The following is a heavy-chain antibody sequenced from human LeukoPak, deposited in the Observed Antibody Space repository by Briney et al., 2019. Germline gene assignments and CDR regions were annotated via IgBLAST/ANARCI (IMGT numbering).Heavy chain of an antibody. Sequence: SETLSLTCTVSGASINSHFWSSIRQPPGKGLEWVGSIYYTGSSNYNPSLESRVTISVDTSKNQFSLKLSSVTAADTAVYYCARGRYYFDYRGQGTLVTVSS. V-gene: IGHV4-59*08. J-gene: IGHJ4*02. CDR1: GASINSHF. CDR3: ARGRYYFDY. CDR2: IYYTGSS.